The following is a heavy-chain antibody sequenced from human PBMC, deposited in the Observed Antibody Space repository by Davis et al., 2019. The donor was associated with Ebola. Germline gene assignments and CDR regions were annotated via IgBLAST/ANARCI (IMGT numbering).Heavy chain of an antibody. V-gene: IGHV3-15*01. CDR3: HYDFWSGLFDY. CDR2: IKSKTDGGTT. D-gene: IGHD3-3*01. CDR1: SFPFPTSW. J-gene: IGHJ4*02. Sequence: GESLKISCAASSFPFPTSWMSWVRQAPGKGLEWVGRIKSKTDGGTTDYAAPVKGRFTISRDDSKNTLYLQMNSLKTEDTAVYYCHYDFWSGLFDYWGQGNVVTVSS.